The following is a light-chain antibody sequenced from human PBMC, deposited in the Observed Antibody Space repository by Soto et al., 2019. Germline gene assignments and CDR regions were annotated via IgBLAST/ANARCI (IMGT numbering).Light chain of an antibody. CDR2: EGT. CDR1: STDLGSYNL. J-gene: IGLJ2*01. V-gene: IGLV2-23*01. CDR3: CSYAGSGTVV. Sequence: QSALTQPASVSGSPGQSITISCTGTSTDLGSYNLVSWYQQHPGKAPKLMIYEGTKRPSGVSNRFSGSRSGNTASLTISGLQAEDEADYHCCSYAGSGTVVFGGGTKLTV.